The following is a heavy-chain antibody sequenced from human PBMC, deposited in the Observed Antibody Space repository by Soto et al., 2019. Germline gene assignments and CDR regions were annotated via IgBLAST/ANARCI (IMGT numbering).Heavy chain of an antibody. CDR3: ARDLLWAVVPAAMGWFDP. V-gene: IGHV4-4*07. CDR1: GGSISSYY. Sequence: PSETLSLTCTVSGGSISSYYWSWIRQPAGKGLEWIGRIYTSGSTNYNPSLKSRVTMSVGTSKNQFSLKLSSVTAADTAVYYCARDLLWAVVPAAMGWFDPWGQGTLVTVSS. CDR2: IYTSGST. D-gene: IGHD2-2*01. J-gene: IGHJ5*02.